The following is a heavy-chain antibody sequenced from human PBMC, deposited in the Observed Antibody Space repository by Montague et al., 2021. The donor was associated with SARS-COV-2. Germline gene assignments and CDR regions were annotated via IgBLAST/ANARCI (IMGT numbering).Heavy chain of an antibody. CDR3: ARGRQHFNMIVVVMTGGEYYFDY. Sequence: SETLSLTYAVYGGSFSDYYWSWIRQPPGKGLEWIGEINHRGTSKYNPSLKGRVSISLDTSKNQFSLYLSSVTAADTAVYYCARGRQHFNMIVVVMTGGEYYFDYWGQGTLVTVSS. D-gene: IGHD3-22*01. J-gene: IGHJ4*02. CDR1: GGSFSDYY. CDR2: INHRGTS. V-gene: IGHV4-34*01.